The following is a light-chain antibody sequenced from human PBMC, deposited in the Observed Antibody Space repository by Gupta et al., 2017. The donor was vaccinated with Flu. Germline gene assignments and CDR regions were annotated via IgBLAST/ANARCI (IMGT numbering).Light chain of an antibody. J-gene: IGLJ3*02. V-gene: IGLV2-14*01. Sequence: GISSRFSGSKSGNTASLTVSGLQAEDEAEYYCSAYTISNSWVFGGGTKLTVL. CDR3: SAYTISNSWV.